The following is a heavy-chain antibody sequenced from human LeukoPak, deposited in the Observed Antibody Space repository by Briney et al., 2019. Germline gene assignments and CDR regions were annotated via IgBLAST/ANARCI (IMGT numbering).Heavy chain of an antibody. CDR2: INPSGGRT. J-gene: IGHJ4*02. CDR1: GYTFISYF. V-gene: IGHV1-46*01. CDR3: ARGGRDYGDFLAGH. Sequence: ASVKVSCKASGYTFISYFINWVRQAPGQGLEWMGIINPSGGRTNYAQKFEGRVIVTRDTSTSRVYMELYSLRSEDTAVYYCARGGRDYGDFLAGHWGQGTLVTVSS. D-gene: IGHD4-17*01.